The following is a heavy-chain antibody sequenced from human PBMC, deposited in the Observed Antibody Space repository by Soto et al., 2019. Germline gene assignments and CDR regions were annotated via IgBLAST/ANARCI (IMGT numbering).Heavy chain of an antibody. Sequence: QPVGSLRLSCAASGFTFTIFAMSWVRQSPGKGLEWVSTISGSGGSTYYADAVKGRFTISRDNSMGTLYLQMKSLRVEDTAIYYCAKEVSLGSTVDLGYWGQGTLVTVS. V-gene: IGHV3-23*01. CDR3: AKEVSLGSTVDLGY. D-gene: IGHD7-27*01. CDR1: GFTFTIFA. CDR2: ISGSGGST. J-gene: IGHJ4*02.